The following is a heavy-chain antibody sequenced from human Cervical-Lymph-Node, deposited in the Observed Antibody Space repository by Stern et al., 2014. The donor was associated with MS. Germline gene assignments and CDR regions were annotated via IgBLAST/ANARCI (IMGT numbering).Heavy chain of an antibody. CDR1: GFTFRSYG. CDR2: VWYDGSTA. Sequence: QLVQSGGGVVQPGTSLRLSCAASGFTFRSYGMHWVRQAPGKGLEWVALVWYDGSTAYYRNSVKGRFTISRDNSNNTLFLQMNSLTAEDTAVYYCARGHIPYAYNYLFDYWGQGTLVTVSS. V-gene: IGHV3-33*01. CDR3: ARGHIPYAYNYLFDY. D-gene: IGHD5-24*01. J-gene: IGHJ4*02.